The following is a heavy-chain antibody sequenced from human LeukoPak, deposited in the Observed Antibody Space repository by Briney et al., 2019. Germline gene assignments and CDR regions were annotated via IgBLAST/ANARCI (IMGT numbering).Heavy chain of an antibody. J-gene: IGHJ4*02. Sequence: GASLQISCKGSGYIFTSYWIGWVRQLPGKGLEWMGIIYPGDSDTRYSPSFQGQVTISADKSISTAYLQWSSLKASDTAMYYCARRSSYGRHYFDYWGQGTLVTVSS. CDR3: ARRSSYGRHYFDY. CDR1: GYIFTSYW. D-gene: IGHD5-18*01. CDR2: IYPGDSDT. V-gene: IGHV5-51*01.